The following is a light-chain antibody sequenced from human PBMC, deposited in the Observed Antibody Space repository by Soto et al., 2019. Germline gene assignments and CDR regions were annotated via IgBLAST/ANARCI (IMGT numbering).Light chain of an antibody. V-gene: IGKV1-39*01. J-gene: IGKJ1*01. CDR3: QRYNDVPRT. CDR2: VAS. CDR1: QSITRF. Sequence: DIQMIQFPSSLSASVGDRVTITCRASQSITRFLNWYQQKPGTAPELLISVASSLQSGVPSRFSGSGSGTESTLTISSLQPEDVATYYCQRYNDVPRTFGQGTKVDIK.